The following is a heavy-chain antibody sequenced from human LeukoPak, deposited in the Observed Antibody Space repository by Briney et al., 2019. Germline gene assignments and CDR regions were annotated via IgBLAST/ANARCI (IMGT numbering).Heavy chain of an antibody. D-gene: IGHD5-18*01. Sequence: GGSLRLSCAASGFTVSIKYMTWVRQTPGKGLEWVSVIYSGGDTFYADSVKGRFTISRDNSENTLYLHMNSLRAEDTAVYYCASTSGYSYAKFDYWGQGTLVTVPS. CDR3: ASTSGYSYAKFDY. CDR1: GFTVSIKY. CDR2: IYSGGDT. V-gene: IGHV3-53*01. J-gene: IGHJ4*02.